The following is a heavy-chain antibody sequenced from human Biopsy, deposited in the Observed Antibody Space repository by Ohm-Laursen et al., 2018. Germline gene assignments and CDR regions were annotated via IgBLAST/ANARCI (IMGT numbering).Heavy chain of an antibody. J-gene: IGHJ6*02. CDR2: ANPVAEAT. D-gene: IGHD2-21*01. Sequence: SVKVSCNASGYNFGNYYINWVRKVPGQGLEWLGVANPVAEATMYAQKFQDRITLTRDASTNTVYMDLTSLTSEDTAVYYCARESPLRLGVCGAIRCFKEVFGMDVWGQGTTVIVSS. CDR1: GYNFGNYY. V-gene: IGHV1-46*01. CDR3: ARESPLRLGVCGAIRCFKEVFGMDV.